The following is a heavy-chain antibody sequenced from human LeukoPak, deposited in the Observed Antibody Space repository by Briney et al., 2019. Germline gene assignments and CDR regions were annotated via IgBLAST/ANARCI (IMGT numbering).Heavy chain of an antibody. CDR3: ARRYGETAGIFDL. D-gene: IGHD5-18*01. CDR2: IKSDGSII. J-gene: IGHJ3*01. V-gene: IGHV3-74*01. CDR1: GFTFSDYW. Sequence: PGGSLRLSCAASGFTFSDYWMHWVRQAPGKGPVWLSRIKSDGSIINYADSVKGRFTISRDNAKNTLYLQMNSLRGEDTAVYYCARRYGETAGIFDLWGQGTMVIVSS.